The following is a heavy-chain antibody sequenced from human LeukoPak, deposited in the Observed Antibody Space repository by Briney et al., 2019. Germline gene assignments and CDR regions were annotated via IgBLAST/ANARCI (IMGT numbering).Heavy chain of an antibody. CDR2: ISSSGSTI. Sequence: TGGSLRLSCAASGFTFSDYYMSWIRQAPGKGLEWVSYISSSGSTIYYADSVKGRFTISRDNAKNSLYLQMNSLRAEDTAVYYCARVTDFWSGYEYFDYWGQGTLVTVSS. J-gene: IGHJ4*02. V-gene: IGHV3-11*01. CDR1: GFTFSDYY. D-gene: IGHD3-3*01. CDR3: ARVTDFWSGYEYFDY.